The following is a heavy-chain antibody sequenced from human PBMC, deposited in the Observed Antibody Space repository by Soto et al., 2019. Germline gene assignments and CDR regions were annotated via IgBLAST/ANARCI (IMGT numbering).Heavy chain of an antibody. Sequence: NPSETLSLTCTVSGGSISSSSYYWGWIRQPPGKGLEWIGSIYYSGSTYYNPSLKSRVTISVDTSKNQFSLKLSSVTAADTAAYYCARLGSDSTNGFDYWGQGTLVTLSS. CDR3: ARLGSDSTNGFDY. V-gene: IGHV4-39*01. CDR1: GGSISSSSYY. CDR2: IYYSGST. D-gene: IGHD3-22*01. J-gene: IGHJ4*02.